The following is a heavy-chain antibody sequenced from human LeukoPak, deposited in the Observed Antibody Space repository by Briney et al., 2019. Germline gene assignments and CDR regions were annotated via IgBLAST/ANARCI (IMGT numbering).Heavy chain of an antibody. D-gene: IGHD3-9*01. CDR3: ARGLNYDILTGFDY. J-gene: IGHJ4*02. CDR1: GGSISSGDYY. CDR2: IYYSGST. V-gene: IGHV4-30-4*01. Sequence: PSETLSLTCTVSGGSISSGDYYWSWIRQPPGKGLEWIGYIYYSGSTYYNPSLKSRVTISVDTSKNQFSLKLSSVTAADTAVYYCARGLNYDILTGFDYWGQGTLVTVSS.